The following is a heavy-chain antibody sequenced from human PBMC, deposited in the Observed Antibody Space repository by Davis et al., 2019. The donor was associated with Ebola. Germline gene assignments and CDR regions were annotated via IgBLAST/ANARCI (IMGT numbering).Heavy chain of an antibody. Sequence: HTGGSLRLSCAASGFSFSDYWMYWVRQVPGKGLVWVSSIKSDGRNTEYADFVKGRFTISRDNAKNVLYLHMNRLTVDDTALYYCAADQRPSSSTGLGPWGQGTLVTVSS. V-gene: IGHV3-74*01. D-gene: IGHD2-8*02. CDR2: IKSDGRNT. CDR3: AADQRPSSSTGLGP. CDR1: GFSFSDYW. J-gene: IGHJ5*02.